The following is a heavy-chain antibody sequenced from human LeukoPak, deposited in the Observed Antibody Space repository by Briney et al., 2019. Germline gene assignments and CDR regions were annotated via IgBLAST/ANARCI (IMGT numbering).Heavy chain of an antibody. CDR2: ILSDANNK. CDR3: ASGKLGGSGISS. J-gene: IGHJ5*02. Sequence: PGRSLRLSGAASGFTFSTSTMHWVRQGPGQGLDWVAVILSDANNKYHADSVKGRFTISRDDSKNTVFLQMDSLRTEDTAVYYCASGKLGGSGISSWGQGTLVTVSS. V-gene: IGHV3-30-3*01. D-gene: IGHD6-13*01. CDR1: GFTFSTST.